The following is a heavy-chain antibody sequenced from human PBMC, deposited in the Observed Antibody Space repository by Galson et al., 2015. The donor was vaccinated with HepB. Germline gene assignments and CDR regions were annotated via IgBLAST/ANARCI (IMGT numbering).Heavy chain of an antibody. CDR2: ISYDGSNK. D-gene: IGHD2-2*01. CDR3: ARRERLGYCSSTSCLSFFRILDY. J-gene: IGHJ4*02. CDR1: GFTFSSYA. V-gene: IGHV3-30*04. Sequence: SLRLSCAASGFTFSSYAMHWVRQAPGKGLEWVAVISYDGSNKYYADSVKGRFTISRDNSKNTLYLQMNSLRAEDTAVYYCARRERLGYCSSTSCLSFFRILDYWGQGTLVTVSS.